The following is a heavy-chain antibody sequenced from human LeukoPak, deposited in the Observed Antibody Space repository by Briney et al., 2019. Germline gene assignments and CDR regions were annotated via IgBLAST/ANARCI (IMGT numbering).Heavy chain of an antibody. CDR3: ARVSQHITMVRGVITYYYGMDV. J-gene: IGHJ6*02. D-gene: IGHD3-10*01. V-gene: IGHV4-59*01. CDR1: GGSISSYY. CDR2: IYYSGST. Sequence: SETLSLTCTVSGGSISSYYWSWIRQPPGKGLGWIGYIYYSGSTNYNPSLKSRVTISVDTSKNQFSLKLSSVTAADTAVYYCARVSQHITMVRGVITYYYGMDVWGQGTTVTVSS.